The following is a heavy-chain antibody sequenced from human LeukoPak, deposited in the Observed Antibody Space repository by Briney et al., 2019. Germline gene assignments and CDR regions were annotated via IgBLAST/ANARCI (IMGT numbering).Heavy chain of an antibody. J-gene: IGHJ6*02. V-gene: IGHV5-51*01. D-gene: IGHD6-19*01. CDR3: ARLFGSGWYSYYYYGMDV. CDR2: IYPGDSDT. CDR1: GYSFTSYW. Sequence: GESLKISCKGSGYSFTSYWIGWVRQMPGKGLEWMGIIYPGDSDTRYSPSFQGQVTISADKSIGTAYLQWSSLKASDTAMYYCARLFGSGWYSYYYYGMDVWGQGTTVTVSS.